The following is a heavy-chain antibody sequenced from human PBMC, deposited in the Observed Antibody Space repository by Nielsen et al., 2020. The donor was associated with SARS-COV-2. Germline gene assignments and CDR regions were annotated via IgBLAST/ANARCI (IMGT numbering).Heavy chain of an antibody. D-gene: IGHD3-22*01. CDR2: IYPGDSDT. V-gene: IGHV5-51*01. Sequence: GESLKISCKGSGSSFNTYWIGLVRQMPGKGLELMGIIYPGDSDTRYSPSFQGHVTMSADKSINTAYVQWSSLRASDTAMYFCAYDDSGYNAFNIWGQGTMDTVSS. CDR3: AYDDSGYNAFNI. J-gene: IGHJ3*02. CDR1: GSSFNTYW.